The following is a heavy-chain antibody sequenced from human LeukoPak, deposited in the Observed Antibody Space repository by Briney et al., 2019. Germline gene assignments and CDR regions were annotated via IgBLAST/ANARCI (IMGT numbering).Heavy chain of an antibody. Sequence: GGSLRLSCAASGFTFSSYSMNWVRQAPGKGLEWVSYISSSSSTIYYADSVKGRFTISRDNAKNSLYLQMNSLRAEDTAVYYCARCPLGGDLTSDYWGQGTLVTVSS. J-gene: IGHJ4*02. CDR1: GFTFSSYS. V-gene: IGHV3-48*01. CDR2: ISSSSSTI. D-gene: IGHD3-10*01. CDR3: ARCPLGGDLTSDY.